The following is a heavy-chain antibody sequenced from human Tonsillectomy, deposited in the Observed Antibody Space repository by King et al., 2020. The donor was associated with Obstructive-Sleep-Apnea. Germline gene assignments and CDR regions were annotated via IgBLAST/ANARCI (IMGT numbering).Heavy chain of an antibody. J-gene: IGHJ4*02. CDR2: ISYDESNK. Sequence: VQLVESGGGVVRPGRSLRLSCAASGFILSSYAMHWVRQAPGKGLEWVALISYDESNKYYADSVKGRFTISRDNSKNTLYLQMNSLRAEDTAVYYCARERKAVAGTGYFDYWGQGTLVTVSS. D-gene: IGHD6-19*01. V-gene: IGHV3-30*04. CDR3: ARERKAVAGTGYFDY. CDR1: GFILSSYA.